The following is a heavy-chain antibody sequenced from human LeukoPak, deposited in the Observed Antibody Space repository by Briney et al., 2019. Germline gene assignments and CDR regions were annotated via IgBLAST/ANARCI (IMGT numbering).Heavy chain of an antibody. CDR1: GYTFTSYY. J-gene: IGHJ4*02. Sequence: GASVKVSCKASGYTFTSYYMNWVRQAPGQGLEWMGWINPNSGGTNYAQKFQGRVTMTRDTSSSTAYMELSRLRSDDAAVYYCAMALLFAIQRPFDYSGQGTLVSVSS. CDR3: AMALLFAIQRPFDY. V-gene: IGHV1-2*02. CDR2: INPNSGGT. D-gene: IGHD3-10*01.